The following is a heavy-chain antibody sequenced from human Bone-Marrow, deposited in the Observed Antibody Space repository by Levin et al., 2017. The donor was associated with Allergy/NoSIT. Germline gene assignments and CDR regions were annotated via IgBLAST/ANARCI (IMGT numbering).Heavy chain of an antibody. V-gene: IGHV4-38-2*01. CDR3: ARCVDETGVCTSTSCSTTYLHL. J-gene: IGHJ5*02. Sequence: SETLSLTCAVSGYSIENGYYWGWIRQAPQRGLEWIGNVFHIGITHYTSSLKSRVTISMDTSNNQFSLILNSLTAADTAVYYCARCVDETGVCTSTSCSTTYLHLWGQGTLVTVSS. CDR2: VFHIGIT. CDR1: GYSIENGYY. D-gene: IGHD2-2*01.